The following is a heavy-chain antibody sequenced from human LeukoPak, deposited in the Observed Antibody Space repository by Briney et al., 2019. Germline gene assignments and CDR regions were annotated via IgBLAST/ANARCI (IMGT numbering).Heavy chain of an antibody. CDR3: AKLRAPTKVRGRYYFDY. Sequence: GGSLRLSCAASGFTFSSYAMSWVRQAPWKGLEWVSAISGSGGSTYYADSVKGRFTISRDNSKNTLYLQMNSLRAEDTAVYYCAKLRAPTKVRGRYYFDYWGQGTLVTVSS. V-gene: IGHV3-23*01. CDR2: ISGSGGST. J-gene: IGHJ4*02. D-gene: IGHD3-10*01. CDR1: GFTFSSYA.